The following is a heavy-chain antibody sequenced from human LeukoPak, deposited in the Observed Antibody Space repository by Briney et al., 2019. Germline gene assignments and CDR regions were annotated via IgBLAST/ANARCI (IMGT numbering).Heavy chain of an antibody. J-gene: IGHJ4*02. V-gene: IGHV3-48*01. CDR2: ISSSSSTI. CDR3: ARDRRYRSSSPLYFDY. Sequence: AGSLSLSCAASGFTFSRYSMNWVRQAPAPGLERVPYISSSSSTIYYVDSVKGRFTISRDNAKNSLYLQMISLRAEDTGVYYCARDRRYRSSSPLYFDYWGQGTLVTVSS. CDR1: GFTFSRYS. D-gene: IGHD6-6*01.